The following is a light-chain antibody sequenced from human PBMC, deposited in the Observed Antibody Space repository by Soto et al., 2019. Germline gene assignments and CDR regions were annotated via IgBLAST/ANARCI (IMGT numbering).Light chain of an antibody. CDR3: QQYGSSYA. CDR1: QSVTSNY. V-gene: IGKV3-20*01. CDR2: GIS. Sequence: EIVLTQSPDTLALSPGERATLSCRASQSVTSNYLAWYQQKPGQAPRLLIFGISSRATGIPDSFSGSGSGTDFTLTNARLEPEDFAVYSCQQYGSSYAFGEGTELEIK. J-gene: IGKJ2*01.